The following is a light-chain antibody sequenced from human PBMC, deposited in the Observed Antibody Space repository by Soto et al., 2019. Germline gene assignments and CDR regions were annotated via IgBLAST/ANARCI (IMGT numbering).Light chain of an antibody. CDR3: QQYYDWPIT. CDR2: GAS. V-gene: IGKV3-15*01. Sequence: EIVMTQSPATLSVSPGERVALSCRAGQSISSNLAWYQQKPGQAPRLLVYGASTRAIGTPARFSGSGSGTEFTLAISSLQSEDFAVYSCQQYYDWPITFGRGTRLEIK. J-gene: IGKJ5*01. CDR1: QSISSN.